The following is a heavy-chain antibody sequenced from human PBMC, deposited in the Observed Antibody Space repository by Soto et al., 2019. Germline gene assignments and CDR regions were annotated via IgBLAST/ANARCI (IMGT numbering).Heavy chain of an antibody. J-gene: IGHJ6*02. V-gene: IGHV1-69*06. D-gene: IGHD3-3*01. CDR2: IIPIFGTA. CDR3: ASPTREWLPPARDYYYGMDV. Sequence: QVQLVQSGAEVKKPGSSVKVSCKASGGTFSSYAISWVRQAPGQGLEWTGGIIPIFGTANYAQKFQGRVTITADKSTSTAYMEPSSLRSEDTAVYYCASPTREWLPPARDYYYGMDVWGQGTTVTVSS. CDR1: GGTFSSYA.